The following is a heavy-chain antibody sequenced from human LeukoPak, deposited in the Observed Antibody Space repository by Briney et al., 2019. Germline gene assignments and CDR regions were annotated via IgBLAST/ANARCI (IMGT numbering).Heavy chain of an antibody. Sequence: GGSLRLSCAASGFTVSSNYMSWVRQAPGKGLEWVSVIYSGGSTYYADSVKGRFTISRDNSKNTLYLQMNSLRAEDTAVYYCAREMMVRGVTWFDPWGQGTLVTVSS. J-gene: IGHJ5*02. CDR2: IYSGGST. D-gene: IGHD3-10*01. CDR3: AREMMVRGVTWFDP. V-gene: IGHV3-53*01. CDR1: GFTVSSNY.